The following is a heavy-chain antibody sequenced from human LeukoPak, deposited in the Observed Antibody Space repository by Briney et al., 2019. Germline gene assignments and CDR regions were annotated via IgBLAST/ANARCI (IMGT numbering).Heavy chain of an antibody. CDR3: ARIWYTSGWYFFDY. D-gene: IGHD6-19*01. CDR2: IYHSGST. J-gene: IGHJ4*02. Sequence: SETLSLTCTVSGGSIGGSISSYYWSWIRQPPGKGLEWIGEIYHSGSTNYNPSLKSRVTISVDKSKNQFSLKLSSVTAADTAVYYCARIWYTSGWYFFDYWGQGTLVTVSS. CDR1: GGSIGGSISSYY. V-gene: IGHV4-61*05.